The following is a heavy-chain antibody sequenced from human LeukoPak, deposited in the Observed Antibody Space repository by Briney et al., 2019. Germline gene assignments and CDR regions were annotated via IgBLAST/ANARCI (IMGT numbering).Heavy chain of an antibody. Sequence: GGSLRLSCAASGFTFSSYSMNWVRQAPGKGLEWVGRIQSKTDGGTTEYAAPVKGRFTISRDDSKTTLYLQMNSLKTEDTAVYYCATLTVRGVINIWGQGTLVTVSS. CDR3: ATLTVRGVINI. CDR1: GFTFSSYS. CDR2: IQSKTDGGTT. D-gene: IGHD3-10*01. V-gene: IGHV3-15*01. J-gene: IGHJ4*02.